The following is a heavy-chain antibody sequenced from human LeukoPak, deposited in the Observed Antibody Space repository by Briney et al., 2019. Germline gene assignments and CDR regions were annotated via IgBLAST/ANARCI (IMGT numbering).Heavy chain of an antibody. V-gene: IGHV4-39*07. J-gene: IGHJ4*02. CDR2: INHSGST. D-gene: IGHD3-10*01. CDR1: GGSISSSTYY. CDR3: ARGPLLWFGEPMVDY. Sequence: SETLSLTCAVSGGSISSSTYYWGWIRQPPGKGLEWIGEINHSGSTNYNPSLKSRVTISVDTSKNQFSLKLSSVTAADTAVYYCARGPLLWFGEPMVDYWGQGTLVTVSS.